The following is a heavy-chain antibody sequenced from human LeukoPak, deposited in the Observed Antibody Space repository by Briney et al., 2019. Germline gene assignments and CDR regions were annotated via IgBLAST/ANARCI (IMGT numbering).Heavy chain of an antibody. D-gene: IGHD3-22*01. J-gene: IGHJ4*02. CDR3: ARPRNNYDSSGFSALDS. V-gene: IGHV3-33*01. CDR2: MWYDGSNE. Sequence: GGSLRLSCAASGFTFSSFGMQWVRQAPGKGLEWVAVMWYDGSNEDYADSVKGRFTIFRDNSKNTLFLQMNSLRAEDTAVYYCARPRNNYDSSGFSALDSWGQGTLVTVSS. CDR1: GFTFSSFG.